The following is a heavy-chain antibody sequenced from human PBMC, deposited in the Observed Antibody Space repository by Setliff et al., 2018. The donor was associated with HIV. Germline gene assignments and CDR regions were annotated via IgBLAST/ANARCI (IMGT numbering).Heavy chain of an antibody. D-gene: IGHD3-22*01. J-gene: IGHJ6*02. CDR1: GGSFSGYY. CDR3: ARKHDDDRGGGMDV. V-gene: IGHV4-34*01. CDR2: INHSGST. Sequence: PSETLSLTCAVYGGSFSGYYWSWIRQPPGKGLEWIGEINHSGSTNYNPSLKSRVTISVDTSKNQFSLKLSSATAADTAVYYCARKHDDDRGGGMDVWGQGTTVTVSS.